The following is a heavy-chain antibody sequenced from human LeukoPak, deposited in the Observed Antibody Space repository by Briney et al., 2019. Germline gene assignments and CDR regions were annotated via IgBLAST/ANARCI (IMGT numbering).Heavy chain of an antibody. J-gene: IGHJ3*02. CDR1: GFTFSSYA. V-gene: IGHV3-23*01. CDR2: ISGSGGST. Sequence: GGSLRLSCAASGFTFSSYAMSWVRQAPGKGLEWVSAISGSGGSTYYADSVKGRFTISRDNSKNTLYLQMNSLRAEDTAVYYCAKDMVRGVPPLDAFDIWGQGTMVTFSS. D-gene: IGHD3-10*01. CDR3: AKDMVRGVPPLDAFDI.